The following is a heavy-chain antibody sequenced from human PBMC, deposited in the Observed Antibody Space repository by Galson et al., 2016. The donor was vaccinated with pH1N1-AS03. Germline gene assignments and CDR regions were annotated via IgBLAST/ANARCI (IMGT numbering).Heavy chain of an antibody. J-gene: IGHJ4*02. CDR2: FYPSDSDA. D-gene: IGHD2-2*01. V-gene: IGHV5-51*01. CDR1: GYLFTNYW. CDR3: ARHASPTILSYHFDY. Sequence: QSGAEVKQPGESLRISCKTSGYLFTNYWIGWVRQMPGKGLEWMGIFYPSDSDARYSPSFQGQVTFSADKPTATAYLQWSTLKAADTAIYYCARHASPTILSYHFDYWGRGTLVTVSS.